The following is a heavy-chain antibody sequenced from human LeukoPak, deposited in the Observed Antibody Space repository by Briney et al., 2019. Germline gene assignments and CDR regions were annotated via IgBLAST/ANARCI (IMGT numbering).Heavy chain of an antibody. CDR3: AKDRKGKSSSSWLIDY. D-gene: IGHD6-13*01. CDR1: GFTFSSYA. Sequence: QPGGSLRLSCAASGFTFSSYAMSWVRQAPGKGLEWVSAISGSGGSTYYADSVKGRFTISRDNSKNTLYLQMNSLRAEDTAVYYCAKDRKGKSSSSWLIDYWGQGTLVTVSS. J-gene: IGHJ4*02. V-gene: IGHV3-23*01. CDR2: ISGSGGST.